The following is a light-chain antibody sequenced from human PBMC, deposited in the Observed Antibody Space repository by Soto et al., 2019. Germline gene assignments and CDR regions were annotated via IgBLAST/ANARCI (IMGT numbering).Light chain of an antibody. CDR2: GAS. J-gene: IGKJ5*01. Sequence: EIVMTQSPAILSVSPGERATLSCRASQSVSSNLAWYQQKPGQAPRLLIYGASTRSTGIPARFRGSGSGTEFTLTISSLQSEDFAVYYCQHYNIWPPSITFGQGTRLDIK. V-gene: IGKV3-15*01. CDR3: QHYNIWPPSIT. CDR1: QSVSSN.